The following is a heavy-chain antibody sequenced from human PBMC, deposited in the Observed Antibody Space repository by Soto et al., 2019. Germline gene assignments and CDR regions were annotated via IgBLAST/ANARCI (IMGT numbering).Heavy chain of an antibody. CDR2: LSSSSTYT. CDR1: RFTFSDYY. CDR3: ARDSVTANFYD. Sequence: GGSLRLSCAASRFTFSDYYMSWIRQAPGKGLEWVSYLSSSSTYTNYADSVKGRFTISRDNAKNSLYLQMNSLRAEDTALYYCARDSVTANFYDWGQGTLVTVSS. J-gene: IGHJ4*02. D-gene: IGHD2-21*02. V-gene: IGHV3-11*06.